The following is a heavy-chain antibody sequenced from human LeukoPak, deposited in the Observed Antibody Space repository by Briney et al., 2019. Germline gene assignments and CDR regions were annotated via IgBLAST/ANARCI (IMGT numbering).Heavy chain of an antibody. V-gene: IGHV3-7*01. CDR2: IKEDATEK. D-gene: IGHD6-6*01. Sequence: PGRSLRLSCAASGFNFPIYSMSWVRHAPGKGLEWVATIKEDATEKFHVASVQGRFTISRDNAKNLLYLQMNTLTAADTAVYYCARPRRVGLPKARTDAFDIWGQGTMVTVSS. CDR3: ARPRRVGLPKARTDAFDI. CDR1: GFNFPIYS. J-gene: IGHJ3*02.